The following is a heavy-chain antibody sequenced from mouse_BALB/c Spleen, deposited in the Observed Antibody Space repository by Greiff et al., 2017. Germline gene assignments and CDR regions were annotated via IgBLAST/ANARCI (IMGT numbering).Heavy chain of an antibody. CDR2: IDPANGNT. J-gene: IGHJ3*01. CDR3: ARLPFAY. V-gene: IGHV14-3*02. CDR1: GFNIKDTY. Sequence: EVKLMESGAELVKPGASVKLSCTASGFNIKDTYMHWVKQRPEQGLEWIGRIDPANGNTKYDPKFQGKATITADTSSNTAYLQLSSLTSEDTAVYYCARLPFAYWGQGTLVTVSA.